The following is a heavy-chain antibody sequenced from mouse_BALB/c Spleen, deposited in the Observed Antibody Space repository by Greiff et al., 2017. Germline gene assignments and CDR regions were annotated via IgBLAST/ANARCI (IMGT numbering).Heavy chain of an antibody. CDR3: ERGAAITTVVESDWYFDV. Sequence: EVKLVESGGGLVQPGGSRKLSCAASGFTFSSFGMHWVRQAPEKGLEWVAYISSGSSTIYYADTVKGRFTISRDNPKNTLFLQMTSLRSEATAMYYCERGAAITTVVESDWYFDVWGAGTTVTVSS. CDR1: GFTFSSFG. V-gene: IGHV5-17*02. CDR2: ISSGSSTI. J-gene: IGHJ1*01. D-gene: IGHD1-1*01.